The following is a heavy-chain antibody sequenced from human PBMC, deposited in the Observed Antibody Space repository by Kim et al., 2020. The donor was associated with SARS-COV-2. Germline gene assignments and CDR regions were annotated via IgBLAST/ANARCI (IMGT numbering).Heavy chain of an antibody. CDR2: MNPNSGNT. V-gene: IGHV1-8*01. CDR1: GYTYTSYD. Sequence: ASVKVSCKASGYTYTSYDINWVRQATGQGLEWMGWMNPNSGNTGNAQKFQGRVTMTRNTSISTAYMELSSLRSEDTAVYYCARRFKVPIPIFVVVITPSSYCYVDVWGKGSAVTVSS. D-gene: IGHD3-3*01. CDR3: ARRFKVPIPIFVVVITPSSYCYVDV. J-gene: IGHJ6*03.